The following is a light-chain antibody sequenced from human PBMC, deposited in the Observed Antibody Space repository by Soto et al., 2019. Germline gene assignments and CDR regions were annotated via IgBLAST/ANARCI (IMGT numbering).Light chain of an antibody. V-gene: IGKV3-20*01. CDR3: HQYDNAPQT. CDR2: GAS. Sequence: ESVLMQSPGTLSLSPWERATLSCRASRTLRRTYISWYQQKPGQAPRVLIYGASKRATGIPDRFSGSGSGTDFSLTISRLEPEDFAVYYCHQYDNAPQTYGQGTKVDIK. J-gene: IGKJ2*01. CDR1: RTLRRTY.